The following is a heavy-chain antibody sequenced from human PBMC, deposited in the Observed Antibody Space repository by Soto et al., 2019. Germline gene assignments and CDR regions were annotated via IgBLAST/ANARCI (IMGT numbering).Heavy chain of an antibody. CDR3: ARGTDYTKIASYHYGLDV. D-gene: IGHD4-4*01. V-gene: IGHV4-59*02. Sequence: PSETLSLTCTVSGGSVTSYYWSWIRQPPGKGMEWIGYLYYSGSTSYNPSLKSRVTMSVDMSKNQFSLTLTSVTAADTAVYYCARGTDYTKIASYHYGLDVWGQGTTVTV. CDR2: LYYSGST. J-gene: IGHJ6*02. CDR1: GGSVTSYY.